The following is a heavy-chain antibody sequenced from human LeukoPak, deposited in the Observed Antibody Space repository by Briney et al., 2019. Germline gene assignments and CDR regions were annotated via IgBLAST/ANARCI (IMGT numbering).Heavy chain of an antibody. Sequence: SVKVSCKASGGTFSSYAISWVRQAPGQGLEWMGGIIPIFGTANYAQKFQGRVTITTDESTSTAYMELRSLRSDDTAVYYCARDNGALMITFGGASSYWGQGTLVTVSS. CDR1: GGTFSSYA. CDR3: ARDNGALMITFGGASSY. D-gene: IGHD3-16*01. J-gene: IGHJ4*02. V-gene: IGHV1-69*05. CDR2: IIPIFGTA.